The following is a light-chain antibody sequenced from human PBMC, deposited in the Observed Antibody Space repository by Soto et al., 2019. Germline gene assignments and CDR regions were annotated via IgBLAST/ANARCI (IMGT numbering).Light chain of an antibody. Sequence: IVLTQSPGTLSLSPGERATLSCRASQSIRSNYLAWYQQKPGHATRLLIYVASSRASGIPDRFSGSGSGTDFTLTISKLEPEDFAVYYCQQYGSSLITFGQGTRLEIK. CDR3: QQYGSSLIT. J-gene: IGKJ5*01. V-gene: IGKV3-20*01. CDR1: QSIRSNY. CDR2: VAS.